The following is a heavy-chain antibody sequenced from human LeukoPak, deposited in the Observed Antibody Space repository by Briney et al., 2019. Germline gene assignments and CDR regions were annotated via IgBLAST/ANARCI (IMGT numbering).Heavy chain of an antibody. J-gene: IGHJ4*02. D-gene: IGHD5-18*01. Sequence: GGSLRLYCAASGFTFSDYYMSWIRQAPGKGLEWVSYISSSSSYTNYADSVKGRFTISRDNAKNSLYLQMNSLRAEDTAVYYCARDSHVDTAINFDYWGQGTLVTVSS. V-gene: IGHV3-11*06. CDR2: ISSSSSYT. CDR3: ARDSHVDTAINFDY. CDR1: GFTFSDYY.